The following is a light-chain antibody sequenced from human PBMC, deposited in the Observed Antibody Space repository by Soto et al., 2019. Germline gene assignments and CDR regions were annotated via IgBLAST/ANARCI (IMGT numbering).Light chain of an antibody. CDR1: QGISGW. CDR3: QQYNSYSPWT. CDR2: DAS. J-gene: IGKJ1*01. Sequence: DIRMTQSPSTLSASVGDRVTITCRASQGISGWLAWYQQKPGTAHKLLIYDASSLESGVPSRFSGSGSGTEFTLTISSLRPDDFATYYCQQYNSYSPWTFGQGTKVDIK. V-gene: IGKV1-5*01.